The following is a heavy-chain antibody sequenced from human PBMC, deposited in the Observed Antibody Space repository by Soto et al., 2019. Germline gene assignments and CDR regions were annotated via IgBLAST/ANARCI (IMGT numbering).Heavy chain of an antibody. CDR2: MSSDGXTX. J-gene: IGHJ4*02. V-gene: IGHV3-74*01. Sequence: WGSVRLSCAASGFTFNSYWMHWVRQAPGKGLVWVSRMSSDGXTXXXXXXVXXXXXXXIDXXDDXXXLXGXXXRAEDTAVYYCTGLPYWGQGTLVTVSS. CDR1: GFTFNSYW. CDR3: TGLPY.